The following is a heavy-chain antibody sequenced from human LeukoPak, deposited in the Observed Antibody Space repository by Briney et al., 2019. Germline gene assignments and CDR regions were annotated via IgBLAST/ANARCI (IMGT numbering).Heavy chain of an antibody. CDR2: IIPIFGTA. J-gene: IGHJ4*02. Sequence: SVKVSCKASGGTFSSYAISWVRQAPGQGLEWMGGIIPIFGTANYAQKFQGRVTITTDESASTAYMELSSLRSEDTAVYYCTAGDSSSLLGAYWGQGTLVTVSS. D-gene: IGHD3-22*01. CDR1: GGTFSSYA. V-gene: IGHV1-69*05. CDR3: TAGDSSSLLGAY.